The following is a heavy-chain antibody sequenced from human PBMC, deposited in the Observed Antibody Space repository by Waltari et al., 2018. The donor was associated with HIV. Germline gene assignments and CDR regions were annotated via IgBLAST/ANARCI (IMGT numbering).Heavy chain of an antibody. J-gene: IGHJ4*02. CDR2: INYSGST. CDR3: AREHRAFYYDNSGYPDY. D-gene: IGHD3-22*01. Sequence: QVQLQESGPGLVKPSETLSLTCTVPGGSVSSGSYYWSWIRPPPGKGLEWIGYINYSGSTNYNPSLKSRVTISVDTSKNQFSLKLSSVTAADTAVYYCAREHRAFYYDNSGYPDYWGQGTLVTVSS. V-gene: IGHV4-61*01. CDR1: GGSVSSGSYY.